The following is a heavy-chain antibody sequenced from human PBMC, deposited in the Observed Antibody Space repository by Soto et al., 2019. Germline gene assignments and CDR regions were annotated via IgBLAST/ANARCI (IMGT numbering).Heavy chain of an antibody. J-gene: IGHJ4*02. D-gene: IGHD3-22*01. CDR2: INPSDGNR. CDR3: ARDRLRGYDSSGFYS. V-gene: IGHV1-18*01. Sequence: ASLKVDCKTAGYSFSFYGINCGRHTNGQGLEWMGWINPSDGNRNFAQKFEDRVTMTTATSTNTVFLELRSLKSDDTAIYYCARDRLRGYDSSGFYSWGQGTLVTVSS. CDR1: GYSFSFYG.